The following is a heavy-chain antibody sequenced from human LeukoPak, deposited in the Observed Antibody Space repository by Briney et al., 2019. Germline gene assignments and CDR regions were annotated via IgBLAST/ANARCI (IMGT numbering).Heavy chain of an antibody. J-gene: IGHJ4*02. V-gene: IGHV3-48*04. CDR2: ISSSGSTI. CDR1: GFTFSSYS. D-gene: IGHD3-9*01. Sequence: PGGSLRLSCAASGFTFSSYSMNWVRQAPGKGLEWVSYISSSGSTIYYADSVKGRFTISRDNAKNSLYLQMNSLRAEDTAVYYCARDSYFPGLQYILGDFDYWGQGTLVTVSS. CDR3: ARDSYFPGLQYILGDFDY.